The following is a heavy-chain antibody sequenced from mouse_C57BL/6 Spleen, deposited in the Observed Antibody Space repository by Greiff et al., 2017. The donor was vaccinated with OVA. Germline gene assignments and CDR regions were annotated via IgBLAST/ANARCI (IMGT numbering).Heavy chain of an antibody. CDR2: IYPGDGDT. Sequence: VQLQESGPELVKPGASVKISCKASGFAFSSSWMNWVKQRPGKGLEWIGRIYPGDGDTNYNGKFKGKATLTADKSSSPAYLQLSSLTSEDSAVYFCARRPSMDDWGKGTSVTVSS. J-gene: IGHJ4*01. V-gene: IGHV1-82*01. CDR1: GFAFSSSW. CDR3: ARRPSMDD.